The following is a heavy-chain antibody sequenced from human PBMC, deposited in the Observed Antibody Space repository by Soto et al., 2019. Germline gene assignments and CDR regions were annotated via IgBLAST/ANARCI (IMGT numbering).Heavy chain of an antibody. CDR2: ISAYNGNT. D-gene: IGHD3-3*01. Sequence: QVQLVQSGAEVKKPGASVKVSCKASGYTFTSYGISWVRQAPGQGLEWMGWISAYNGNTNYAQKLQGRVTMTTDTAPRQASRELRRLSSHDTAVYSGPRDPPEWYQYTGSAPGGQEPLFTVSS. CDR3: PRDPPEWYQYTGSAP. CDR1: GYTFTSYG. V-gene: IGHV1-18*01. J-gene: IGHJ5*02.